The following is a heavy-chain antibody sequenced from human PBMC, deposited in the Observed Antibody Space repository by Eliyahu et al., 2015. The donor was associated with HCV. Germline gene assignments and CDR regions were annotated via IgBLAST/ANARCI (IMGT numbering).Heavy chain of an antibody. CDR2: ISTHNGXT. CDR1: GYTFTTYA. CDR3: ARGNYGDY. Sequence: QVQLVQSGGEVKKPGASVXVXCKTSGYTFTTYAVSWVRQAPGQGLEWLGWISTHNGXTXYAQXLQXRVTMTTDTSTSXVYMELRSLRSDDTAFYYCARGNYGDYWGQGTLVTVSS. V-gene: IGHV1-18*01. D-gene: IGHD3-10*01. J-gene: IGHJ4*02.